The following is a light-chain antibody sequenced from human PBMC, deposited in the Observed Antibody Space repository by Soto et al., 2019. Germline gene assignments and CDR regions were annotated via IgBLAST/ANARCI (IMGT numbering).Light chain of an antibody. J-gene: IGLJ1*01. V-gene: IGLV2-14*02. CDR3: SSYTSSSPYV. CDR1: SSDVASYNL. Sequence: QSALTQPASVSGSPGQSITISCTGTSSDVASYNLVSWYQQLPGKAPKLMIYEGSKRPSGVSNRFSGSKSGNTASLTISGLQAEDEADYYCSSYTSSSPYVFGTGTKVTV. CDR2: EGS.